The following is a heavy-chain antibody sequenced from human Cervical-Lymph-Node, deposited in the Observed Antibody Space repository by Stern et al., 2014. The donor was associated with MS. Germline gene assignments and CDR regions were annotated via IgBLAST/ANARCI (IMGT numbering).Heavy chain of an antibody. CDR2: INPLFGTT. Sequence: DQLVESGAEVKKPGSSVRVSCKASGGSFSTFAITWVRQAPGQGLEWMAGINPLFGTTNFAHKFQGRVTLTADTSTNTVYMELSSLRSDDTAVYYCARDPAVLIQGSYYGMDVWGQGTTVIVS. V-gene: IGHV1-69*06. D-gene: IGHD2-21*01. CDR3: ARDPAVLIQGSYYGMDV. CDR1: GGSFSTFA. J-gene: IGHJ6*02.